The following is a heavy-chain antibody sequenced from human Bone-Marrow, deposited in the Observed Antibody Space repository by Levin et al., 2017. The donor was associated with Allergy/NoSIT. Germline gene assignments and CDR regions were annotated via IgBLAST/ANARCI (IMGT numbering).Heavy chain of an antibody. D-gene: IGHD3-10*01. CDR3: TWGFNFGKYFDF. Sequence: QAGGSLRLSCAASGFTFSSYAMTWVRQAPGKGLEYVSAISGSGGSTYYADSVKGRFTISRDNSKNTLYLQMSGLRGEDTALYYCTWGFNFGKYFDFWGQGTLVTVSS. V-gene: IGHV3-23*01. CDR1: GFTFSSYA. CDR2: ISGSGGST. J-gene: IGHJ4*02.